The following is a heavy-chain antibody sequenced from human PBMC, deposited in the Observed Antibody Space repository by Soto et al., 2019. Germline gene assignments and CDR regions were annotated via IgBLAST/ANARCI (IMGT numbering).Heavy chain of an antibody. J-gene: IGHJ4*02. Sequence: EVQLLESGGGLVQPGGSLRLSCAASGFTFSSYAMSWVRQAPGKGLEWVSAISGSGGSTYYGDSVKGRFTISGSISKSPLYLQMNSLRAEDTAVYYCARRSSGWYFDYWGQGTLVTVSS. CDR2: ISGSGGST. D-gene: IGHD6-19*01. CDR3: ARRSSGWYFDY. V-gene: IGHV3-23*01. CDR1: GFTFSSYA.